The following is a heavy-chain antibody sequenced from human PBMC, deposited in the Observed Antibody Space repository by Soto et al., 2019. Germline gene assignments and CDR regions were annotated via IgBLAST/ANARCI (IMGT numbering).Heavy chain of an antibody. D-gene: IGHD2-2*01. CDR3: ASTIYCSSTSCPGAFDI. CDR1: GGSISSYY. CDR2: IYYSGST. J-gene: IGHJ3*02. V-gene: IGHV4-59*01. Sequence: PSETLSLTCTVSGGSISSYYWSWIRQPPGKGLEWIGYIYYSGSTNYNPSLKSRVTISVDTSKNQFSLKLSSVTAADTAVYYCASTIYCSSTSCPGAFDIWGQGTMVTVSS.